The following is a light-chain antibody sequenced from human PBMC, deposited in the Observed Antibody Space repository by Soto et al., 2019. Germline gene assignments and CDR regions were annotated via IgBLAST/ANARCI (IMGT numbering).Light chain of an antibody. CDR2: AVA. V-gene: IGLV2-8*01. J-gene: IGLJ1*01. CDR3: SSHAGNNNYV. CDR1: SSDVGGQNY. Sequence: QSALPQPPSASGSPGQSVAISCTGTSSDVGGQNYVSWYQQHPGKAPKLIIYAVAERPSGVPDRFSGSKSGNTASLTVSGLQTEDEADYYCSSHAGNNNYVFGTGTKV.